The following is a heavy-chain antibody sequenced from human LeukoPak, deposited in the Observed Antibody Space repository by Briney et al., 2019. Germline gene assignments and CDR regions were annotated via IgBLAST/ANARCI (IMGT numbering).Heavy chain of an antibody. CDR1: GFTFSSYA. D-gene: IGHD3-9*01. V-gene: IGHV3-23*01. J-gene: IGHJ4*02. Sequence: GGSLKLSCAASGFTFSSYAMTWVRQAPGKGLEWVSTISGSGGSAYYADSVKGRFTISRDNSKNTLYLQMNSLRAEDTAVYYCAKCTRVDWLPIDYWGQGTLVTVSS. CDR2: ISGSGGSA. CDR3: AKCTRVDWLPIDY.